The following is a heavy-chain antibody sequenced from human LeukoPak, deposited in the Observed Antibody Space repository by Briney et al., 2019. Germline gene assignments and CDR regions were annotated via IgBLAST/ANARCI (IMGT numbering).Heavy chain of an antibody. J-gene: IGHJ6*04. D-gene: IGHD3-10*01. V-gene: IGHV4-59*01. CDR1: GGSISSYY. CDR2: IYYSGST. CDR3: AREGYGSGASLDV. Sequence: SETLSLTCTVSGGSISSYYWSWIRQPPGKGLEWIGYIYYSGSTNYNPSLKSRVTISVDTSKNQFSLKLSSVTAADTAVYYCAREGYGSGASLDVWGKGTTVTVSS.